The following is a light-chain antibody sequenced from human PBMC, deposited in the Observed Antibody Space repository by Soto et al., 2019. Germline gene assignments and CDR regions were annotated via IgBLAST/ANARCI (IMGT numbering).Light chain of an antibody. CDR2: EGS. J-gene: IGLJ2*01. CDR3: CSYAGSSTSVV. V-gene: IGLV2-23*01. Sequence: QSALTQPASVSGSPGQSITISCTGTSSDVGSYNLVSWYQQHPGKAPKLMIYEGSKRPSGVSNRFSGSKSGNXXXLTISGLQAEDEADYYCCSYAGSSTSVVFGGGXXXTVL. CDR1: SSDVGSYNL.